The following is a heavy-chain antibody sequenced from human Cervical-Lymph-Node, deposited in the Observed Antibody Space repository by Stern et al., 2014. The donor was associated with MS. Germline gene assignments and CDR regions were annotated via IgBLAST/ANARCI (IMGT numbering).Heavy chain of an antibody. J-gene: IGHJ4*02. CDR2: ISDDGGST. V-gene: IGHV3-23*04. D-gene: IGHD6-6*01. CDR3: AKRIQYSSSPAYFDY. CDR1: GFTFSNYG. Sequence: VQLVESGGGLVQPGGSLSLSCAASGFTFSNYGMNWVRQAPGKGLEWVSSISDDGGSTYYADSVKGRFTISRDNTKNMLYLQLNSLRAEDTAVYYCAKRIQYSSSPAYFDYWGQGTLVTVSS.